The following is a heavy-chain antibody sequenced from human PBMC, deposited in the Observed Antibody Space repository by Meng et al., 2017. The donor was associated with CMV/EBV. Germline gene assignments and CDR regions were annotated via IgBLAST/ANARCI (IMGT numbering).Heavy chain of an antibody. Sequence: GESLKISCAASGFTFSSYAMSWVRQAPGKGLEWVGRIKSKTDGGTTDYAAPVKGRFTISRDDSKNTLYLQMNSLKTEDTAVYYCTTGHYYYGMDVWGQGTTVTVSS. J-gene: IGHJ6*02. CDR2: IKSKTDGGTT. CDR3: TTGHYYYGMDV. V-gene: IGHV3-15*01. CDR1: GFTFSSYA.